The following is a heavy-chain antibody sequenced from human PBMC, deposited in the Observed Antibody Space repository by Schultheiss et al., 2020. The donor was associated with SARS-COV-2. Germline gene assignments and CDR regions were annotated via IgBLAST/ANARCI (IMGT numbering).Heavy chain of an antibody. Sequence: GGSLRLSCAASGLTLNSAWMSWVRQAPGKGLEWVAVISYDGSNKYYADSVKGRFTISRDNSKNTLYLQMNSLRAEDTAVYYCARDRKNYYYYYGMDVWGQGTTVTVSS. CDR1: GLTLNSAW. J-gene: IGHJ6*02. CDR3: ARDRKNYYYYYGMDV. CDR2: ISYDGSNK. V-gene: IGHV3-30*03.